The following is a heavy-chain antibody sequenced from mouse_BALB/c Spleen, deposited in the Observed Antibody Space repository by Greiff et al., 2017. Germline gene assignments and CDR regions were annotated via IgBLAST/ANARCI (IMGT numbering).Heavy chain of an antibody. D-gene: IGHD2-1*01. Sequence: DVHLVESGGGLVQPGGSLKLSCAASGFTFSSYGMSWVRQTPDKRLELVATINSNGGSTYYPDSVKGRFTISRDNAKNTLYLQMSSLKSEDTAMYYCARVYPYAMDYWGQGTSVTVSS. V-gene: IGHV5-6-3*01. CDR2: INSNGGST. CDR3: ARVYPYAMDY. CDR1: GFTFSSYG. J-gene: IGHJ4*01.